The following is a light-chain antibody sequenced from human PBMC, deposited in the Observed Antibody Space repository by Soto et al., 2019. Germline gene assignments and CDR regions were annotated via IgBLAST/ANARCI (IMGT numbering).Light chain of an antibody. V-gene: IGLV2-23*02. J-gene: IGLJ1*01. Sequence: QSVLTQPASVSGSPGQSITISCTGTSSDVGSYNLVSWYQQHPGKAPKLIIYEVTKRPSGVSNRFSGSKSGNAASLTISGLQAEDESDYYCCSNAGSSTYVFRTGTKVPV. CDR1: SSDVGSYNL. CDR3: CSNAGSSTYV. CDR2: EVT.